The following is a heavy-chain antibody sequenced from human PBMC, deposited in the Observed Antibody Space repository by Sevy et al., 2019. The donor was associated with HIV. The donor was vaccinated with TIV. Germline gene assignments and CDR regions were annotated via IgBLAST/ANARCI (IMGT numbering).Heavy chain of an antibody. CDR1: GFKFNSHA. J-gene: IGHJ6*02. V-gene: IGHV3-23*01. CDR3: AKVLARGVAVAGSAWGMDV. CDR2: ISGHGGST. D-gene: IGHD6-19*01. Sequence: GGSLRLSCVDSGFKFNSHAMSWVRQAPGKGLEWVSSISGHGGSTYYADSVKGRFTISRDNSKNTVDLEMNSLRAEDTAVYYCAKVLARGVAVAGSAWGMDVWGQGTTVTVSS.